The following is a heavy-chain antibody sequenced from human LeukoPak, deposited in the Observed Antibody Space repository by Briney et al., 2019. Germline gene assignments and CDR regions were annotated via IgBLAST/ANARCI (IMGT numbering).Heavy chain of an antibody. CDR2: INTNTGNP. D-gene: IGHD2-2*01. CDR1: GYTFTSYD. Sequence: GASVKVSCKASGYTFTSYDINWVRQATGQGLEWMGWINTNTGNPTYAQGFTGRFVFSLDTSVSTAYLQISSLKAEDTAVYYCARDRARYCSGTSCYANQYYYGMDVWGQGTTVTVSS. V-gene: IGHV7-4-1*02. J-gene: IGHJ6*02. CDR3: ARDRARYCSGTSCYANQYYYGMDV.